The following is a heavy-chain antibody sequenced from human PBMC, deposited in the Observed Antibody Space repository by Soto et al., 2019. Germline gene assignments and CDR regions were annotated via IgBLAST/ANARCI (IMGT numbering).Heavy chain of an antibody. J-gene: IGHJ6*02. D-gene: IGHD4-4*01. V-gene: IGHV3-23*01. CDR2: ISGSGGST. CDR3: AKHIRGYSRPLYYYYGMDV. Sequence: GGSLRLSCAASGYTFSSYAMSWVRQAPGKGLEWVSAISGSGGSTYYADSVKGRFTISRDNSKNTLYLQMNSLRAEDTAVYYSAKHIRGYSRPLYYYYGMDVWGQGTTVTVSS. CDR1: GYTFSSYA.